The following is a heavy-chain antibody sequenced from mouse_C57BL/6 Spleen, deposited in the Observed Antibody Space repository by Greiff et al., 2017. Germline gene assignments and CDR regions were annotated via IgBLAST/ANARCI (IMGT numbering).Heavy chain of an antibody. V-gene: IGHV1-62-2*01. CDR1: GYTFTEYT. Sequence: QVQLKESGAELVKPGASVKLSCKASGYTFTEYTIHWVKQRSGQGLEWIGWFYPGSGSIKYNEKFKDKATLTADKSSSTAYMELSRVTSGDSAVYFCARHEDGRWLLLFAYWGQGTLVTVSA. CDR2: FYPGSGSI. J-gene: IGHJ3*01. D-gene: IGHD2-3*01. CDR3: ARHEDGRWLLLFAY.